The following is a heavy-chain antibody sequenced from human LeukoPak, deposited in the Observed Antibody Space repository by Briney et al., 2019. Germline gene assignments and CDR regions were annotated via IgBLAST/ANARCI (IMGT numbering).Heavy chain of an antibody. D-gene: IGHD3-22*01. CDR2: ISGSGGST. CDR3: AKAEGYYDSSGYYYLFDY. CDR1: GFTFSSSA. V-gene: IGHV3-23*01. Sequence: GGSLRLSCAASGFTFSSSAMSWVRQAPGKGLEWVSAISGSGGSTYYADSVKGRFTISRDNSKNTLYLQMNSLRAEDTAVYYCAKAEGYYDSSGYYYLFDYWGQGTLVTVSS. J-gene: IGHJ4*02.